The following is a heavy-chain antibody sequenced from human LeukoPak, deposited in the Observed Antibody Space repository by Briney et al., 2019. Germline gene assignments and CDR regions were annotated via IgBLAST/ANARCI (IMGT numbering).Heavy chain of an antibody. J-gene: IGHJ4*02. CDR2: ISYDGSNE. Sequence: GGSLRLSCAASGFTFSSYGMHWVRQAPGKGLEWVAVISYDGSNEYYADSVKGRFTISRDNSKNTLYLQMNSLRAEDTAVYYCAKAGPSGSPFDYWGQGTLVTVSS. V-gene: IGHV3-30*18. CDR3: AKAGPSGSPFDY. CDR1: GFTFSSYG. D-gene: IGHD1-26*01.